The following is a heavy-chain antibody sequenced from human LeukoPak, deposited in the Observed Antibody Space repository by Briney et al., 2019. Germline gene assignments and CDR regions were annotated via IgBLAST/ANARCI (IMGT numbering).Heavy chain of an antibody. D-gene: IGHD1-1*01. CDR2: IYYSGST. CDR3: ARESTTGNFDY. V-gene: IGHV4-59*01. J-gene: IGHJ4*02. Sequence: SETLSLTCTVSGGSISSYYWSWIRQPPGKGLEWIGYIYYSGSTNYNPSLKSRVTISVDTSKNQSSLKLSSVTAADTAVYYCARESTTGNFDYWDQGTLVTVSS. CDR1: GGSISSYY.